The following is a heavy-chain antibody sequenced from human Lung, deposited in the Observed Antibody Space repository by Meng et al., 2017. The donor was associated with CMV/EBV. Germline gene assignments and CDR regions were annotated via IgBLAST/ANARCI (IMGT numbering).Heavy chain of an antibody. CDR1: GFTLDDYV. D-gene: IGHD4-11*01. CDR3: ARGLMDYSNYGLPQLPRTQTFDY. CDR2: FKWNGGST. Sequence: EYLIIPCPASGFTLDDYVMSRVRQAPAQGLECVSGFKWNGGSTGYADTVTRRFTISRDNAKNFLYLQMNSLRAEDTALYYCARGLMDYSNYGLPQLPRTQTFDYWGQGTXVTVSS. J-gene: IGHJ4*02. V-gene: IGHV3-20*04.